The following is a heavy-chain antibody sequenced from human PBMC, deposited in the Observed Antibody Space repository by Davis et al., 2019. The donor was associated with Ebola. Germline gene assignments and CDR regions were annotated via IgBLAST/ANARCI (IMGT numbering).Heavy chain of an antibody. V-gene: IGHV3-53*01. CDR2: VYVAGNT. J-gene: IGHJ5*02. CDR1: GFTFSSYS. CDR3: ARDRDSSSWPTNWFDP. Sequence: GGSLRLSCAASGFTFSSYSMNWVRQAPGKGLEWVSVVYVAGNTYYADSVKGRFTISRDNSKNTLYLQMNSLRAEDTAVYYCARDRDSSSWPTNWFDPWGQGTLVTVSS. D-gene: IGHD6-13*01.